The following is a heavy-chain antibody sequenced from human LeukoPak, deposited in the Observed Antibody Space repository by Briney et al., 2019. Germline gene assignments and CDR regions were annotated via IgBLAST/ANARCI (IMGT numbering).Heavy chain of an antibody. V-gene: IGHV3-30-3*01. CDR3: ARDVDQSRWGLFDY. CDR1: GFTFSSYA. D-gene: IGHD6-13*01. Sequence: PGGSLRLSCSASGFTFSSYAMHWVRQAPGKGLEWVAVISYDGSNKYYADSVKGRFTISRDNSKNTLYLQMNSLRAEDTAVYYCARDVDQSRWGLFDYWGQGTLVTVSS. J-gene: IGHJ4*02. CDR2: ISYDGSNK.